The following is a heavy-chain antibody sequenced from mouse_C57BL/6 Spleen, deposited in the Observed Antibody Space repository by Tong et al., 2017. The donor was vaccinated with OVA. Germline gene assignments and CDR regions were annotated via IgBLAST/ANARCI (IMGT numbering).Heavy chain of an antibody. Sequence: LQESGPELVKPGASVKMSCKASGYTFTDYNMHWVKQSHGKSLEWIGYINPNNGGTSYNQKFKGKATLTVNKSSSTDYMELRSLTSEDSAVYYCARWGWDVLFDYWGQGTTLTVSS. CDR2: INPNNGGT. CDR3: ARWGWDVLFDY. D-gene: IGHD4-1*01. J-gene: IGHJ2*01. CDR1: GYTFTDYN. V-gene: IGHV1-22*01.